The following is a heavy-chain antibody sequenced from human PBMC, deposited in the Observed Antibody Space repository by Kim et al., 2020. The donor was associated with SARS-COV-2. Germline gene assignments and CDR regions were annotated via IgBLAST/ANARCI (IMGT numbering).Heavy chain of an antibody. D-gene: IGHD5-18*01. CDR1: GFTFSSYG. CDR2: ISYDGRNK. V-gene: IGHV3-30*18. J-gene: IGHJ6*02. CDR3: AKADSGYSYYYYGMDV. Sequence: GGSLRLSCAASGFTFSSYGMHWVRQAPGKGLEWVAVISYDGRNKYYADSVKGRFTISRDNSKNTLYVQMNSLRAEDTAVYYCAKADSGYSYYYYGMDVWGQGTTVTVSS.